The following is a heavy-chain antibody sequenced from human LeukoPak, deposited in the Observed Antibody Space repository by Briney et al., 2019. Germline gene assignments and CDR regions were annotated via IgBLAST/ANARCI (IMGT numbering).Heavy chain of an antibody. Sequence: GGSLRLSCEASGFSFSRHWMHWVRQAPGKGLVWVSRIIGDGSITSYADSVKGRFTISRDNAKNSLYLQMNSLRAEDTAVYYCARGTMFPYYFDYWGQGSLVTVSS. J-gene: IGHJ4*02. D-gene: IGHD3-10*02. V-gene: IGHV3-74*01. CDR2: IIGDGSIT. CDR3: ARGTMFPYYFDY. CDR1: GFSFSRHW.